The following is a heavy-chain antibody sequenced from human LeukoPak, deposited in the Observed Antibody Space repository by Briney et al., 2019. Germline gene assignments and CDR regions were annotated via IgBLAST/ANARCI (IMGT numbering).Heavy chain of an antibody. CDR3: ARGRARYGMDV. Sequence: ASVKVSRKATGYTFTSYDINWVRQATGQGLEWMGWINPSTGKTGYAQRFQGRVTMTRNTSISTAYVELSSLRFEDTAMYYCARGRARYGMDVWGQGTTVTVSS. V-gene: IGHV1-8*01. CDR2: INPSTGKT. CDR1: GYTFTSYD. J-gene: IGHJ6*02.